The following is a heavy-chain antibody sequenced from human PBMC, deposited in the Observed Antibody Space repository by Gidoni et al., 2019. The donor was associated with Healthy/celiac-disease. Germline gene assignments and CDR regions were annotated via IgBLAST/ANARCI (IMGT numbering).Heavy chain of an antibody. CDR2: ISGSGGST. CDR3: AKDLRIVVVPAAIMGDWFDP. D-gene: IGHD2-2*02. V-gene: IGHV3-23*01. CDR1: GFTFSSYA. Sequence: EVQLLESGGGLVQPGGSLRLSCAASGFTFSSYAMSWVRQAPGKGLEWVSAISGSGGSTYYADSVKGRFTISRDNSKNTLYLQMNSLRAEDTAVYYCAKDLRIVVVPAAIMGDWFDPWGQGTLVTVSS. J-gene: IGHJ5*02.